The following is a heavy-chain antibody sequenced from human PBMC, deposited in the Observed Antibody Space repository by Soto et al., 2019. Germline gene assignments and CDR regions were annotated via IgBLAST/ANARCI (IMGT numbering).Heavy chain of an antibody. CDR3: ARDFFDSSDYTTNWFDP. CDR1: GDSTSNSRFY. CDR2: IYHTGNA. Sequence: SETLSLTCTVSGDSTSNSRFYWAWIRQPPGEGLEWIGSIYHTGNAYYNPSLKSRVTISVDTSKNQFSLKLTSVTAADAALYYCARDFFDSSDYTTNWFDPWGQGTLVTVSS. V-gene: IGHV4-39*01. J-gene: IGHJ5*02. D-gene: IGHD3-22*01.